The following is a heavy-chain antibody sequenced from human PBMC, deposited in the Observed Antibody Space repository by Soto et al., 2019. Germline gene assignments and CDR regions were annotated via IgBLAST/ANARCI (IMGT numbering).Heavy chain of an antibody. V-gene: IGHV1-18*04. CDR2: ISAYNGNT. D-gene: IGHD3-10*01. CDR1: GYAFTSCG. Sequence: ASVKVSCKASGYAFTSCGFTWVRQAPLQVLEWMGWISAYNGNTNYAQKLKGRVTMTTDTSTSTAYMELRSLRSDETAVYYCARDPPMIRITMDLGAFDMWAKGKMGTVS. J-gene: IGHJ3*02. CDR3: ARDPPMIRITMDLGAFDM.